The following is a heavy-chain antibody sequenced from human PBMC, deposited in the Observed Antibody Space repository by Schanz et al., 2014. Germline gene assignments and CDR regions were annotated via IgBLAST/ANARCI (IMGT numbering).Heavy chain of an antibody. CDR3: ARGYCAGTSCPSFDY. D-gene: IGHD2-2*01. Sequence: QLVQSGAEVKKPGASVKVSCKASGFTLTSHFMHWLRQAPGQGLEWMGWINTKTGNPTYAQGFTGRFVFSLDTSVSTTHLQITNLKADDTAVYYCARGYCAGTSCPSFDYWGQGTLVTVSS. CDR1: GFTLTSHF. J-gene: IGHJ4*02. CDR2: INTKTGNP. V-gene: IGHV7-4-1*02.